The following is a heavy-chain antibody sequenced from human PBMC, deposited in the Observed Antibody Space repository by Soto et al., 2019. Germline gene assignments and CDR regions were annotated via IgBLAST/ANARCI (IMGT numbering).Heavy chain of an antibody. J-gene: IGHJ4*02. V-gene: IGHV4-34*01. CDR2: INHSGST. CDR3: ARGRDSGYESSGGSCYFDY. D-gene: IGHD2-15*01. CDR1: GGSFSGYD. Sequence: QVQLQQWGAGLLKPSETLSLTCAVYGGSFSGYDWSWIRQPPGKGLEWIGEINHSGSTNYNPSLKSRVTISVDTSKNQFSLKLSSVPAADTAVYYCARGRDSGYESSGGSCYFDYWGQGTLVTVSS.